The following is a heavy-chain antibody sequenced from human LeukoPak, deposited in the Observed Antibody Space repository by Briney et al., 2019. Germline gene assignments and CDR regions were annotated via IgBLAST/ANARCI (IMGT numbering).Heavy chain of an antibody. D-gene: IGHD3-22*01. V-gene: IGHV3-53*01. Sequence: TGGSLRLSCAASGFTVSSNYMSWVRQAPGKGLEWVSVIYSGGSTYYADSVKGRFTISRDNSKNTLYLQMNSLRAEDTAVYYCARGLMNYDSSLTKKYYFDYWGQGTLVTVSS. CDR1: GFTVSSNY. CDR3: ARGLMNYDSSLTKKYYFDY. J-gene: IGHJ4*02. CDR2: IYSGGST.